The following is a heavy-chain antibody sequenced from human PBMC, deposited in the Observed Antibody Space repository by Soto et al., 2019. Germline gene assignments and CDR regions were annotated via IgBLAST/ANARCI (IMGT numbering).Heavy chain of an antibody. J-gene: IGHJ4*02. CDR2: ISGSGGST. Sequence: EVQLLESGGGLVQPGGSLRLSCAASGFTFSSYAMSWVRQAPGKGLEWVSAISGSGGSTYYADSVKGRFTISRDNSKNTLYLQMNSLRAEDTAVYYCATDRSGAMVWGPFDYWGQGTLVTVSS. V-gene: IGHV3-23*01. CDR3: ATDRSGAMVWGPFDY. D-gene: IGHD3-10*01. CDR1: GFTFSSYA.